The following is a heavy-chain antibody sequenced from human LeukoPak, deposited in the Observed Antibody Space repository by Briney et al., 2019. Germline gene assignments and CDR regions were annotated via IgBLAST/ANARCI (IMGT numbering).Heavy chain of an antibody. D-gene: IGHD1-7*01. V-gene: IGHV1-46*01. Sequence: ASVRVSCKASGYTFTSYYMHWVRQAPGQGLEWMGIINPSGGSTSYAQKFQGRVTMTRDTSTSTVYMELSSLRSEDTAVYYCARDEAGTTPGDYWGQGTLVTVSS. CDR1: GYTFTSYY. CDR3: ARDEAGTTPGDY. J-gene: IGHJ4*02. CDR2: INPSGGST.